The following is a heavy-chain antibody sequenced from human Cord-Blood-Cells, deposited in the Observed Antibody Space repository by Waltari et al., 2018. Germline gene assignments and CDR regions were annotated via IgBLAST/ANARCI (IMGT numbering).Heavy chain of an antibody. CDR3: ARLVTVGGFGECTREGLDV. D-gene: IGHD3-10*01. J-gene: IGHJ6*02. Sequence: EVQLVQSGAEVKKPGESLKISCKGSGYSFTSYWIGWVRQMPGKGLEWMGIIYPCDSDTRYSPAFQGQVTISADKSISTAYLQWSSLKASDTAMYYCARLVTVGGFGECTREGLDVWGQGTTVTISS. CDR2: IYPCDSDT. V-gene: IGHV5-51*01. CDR1: GYSFTSYW.